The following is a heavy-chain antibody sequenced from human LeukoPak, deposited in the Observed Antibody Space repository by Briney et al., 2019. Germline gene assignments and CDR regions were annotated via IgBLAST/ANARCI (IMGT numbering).Heavy chain of an antibody. V-gene: IGHV3-23*01. Sequence: GGSLRLSCAASGFTFSNYAMSWVRQAPGKGLEWVSAISYSGGNTYYRDSVKGRFTISRDNSRNTLYLQMNSLRAEDTAVYYCANHAIAVAWSNYWGQGTLVTVSS. CDR3: ANHAIAVAWSNY. CDR1: GFTFSNYA. J-gene: IGHJ4*02. D-gene: IGHD6-19*01. CDR2: ISYSGGNT.